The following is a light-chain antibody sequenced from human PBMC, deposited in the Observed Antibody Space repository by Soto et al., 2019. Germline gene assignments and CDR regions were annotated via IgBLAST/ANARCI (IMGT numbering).Light chain of an antibody. CDR1: SRDVGGDNY. V-gene: IGLV2-14*01. J-gene: IGLJ1*01. CDR3: SSYTSSSNLLYF. CDR2: DVS. Sequence: QSALTQPASVSGSPGQSITISCTGTSRDVGGDNYVSWYQQHPGKAPKLMIYDVSNRPSGVSNRFSGSKSGNPASLTISGLRAEDEADYYCSSYTSSSNLLYFFGTGPQVTFL.